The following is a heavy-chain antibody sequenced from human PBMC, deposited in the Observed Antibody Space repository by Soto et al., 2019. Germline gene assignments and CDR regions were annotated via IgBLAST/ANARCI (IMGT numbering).Heavy chain of an antibody. V-gene: IGHV3-23*01. J-gene: IGHJ6*03. Sequence: EVQLLESGGGLVQPGGSLRLSCAASGFTFSSYAMSWVRQAPGKGLEWVSAISGSGGSTYYADSVKGRLTISRDNSKNTLYLQMNSLRAEDTAVYYCAMQLGYCSSTSCVDYYYYYMDVWGKGTTVTVSS. CDR1: GFTFSSYA. CDR3: AMQLGYCSSTSCVDYYYYYMDV. D-gene: IGHD2-2*01. CDR2: ISGSGGST.